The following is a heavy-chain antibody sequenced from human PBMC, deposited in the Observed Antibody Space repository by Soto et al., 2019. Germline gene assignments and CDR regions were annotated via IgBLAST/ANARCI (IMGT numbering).Heavy chain of an antibody. CDR1: VFTFSSYW. J-gene: IGHJ3*02. Sequence: GWSLRLSCASSVFTFSSYWMSWVRQAPGKGLEWVANIKQDGSEKYYVDSVKGRFTISRDNAKNSLYLQMNSLRAEDTAVYYCARGDSSGWYDGAFDIWGQGTMVTVSS. CDR3: ARGDSSGWYDGAFDI. CDR2: IKQDGSEK. D-gene: IGHD6-19*01. V-gene: IGHV3-7*03.